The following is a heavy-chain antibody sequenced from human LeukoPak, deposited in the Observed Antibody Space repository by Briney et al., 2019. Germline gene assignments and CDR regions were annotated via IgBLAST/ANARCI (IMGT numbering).Heavy chain of an antibody. CDR1: GYTFTTYF. CDR2: INPSGGST. Sequence: ASVKVSCKAPGYTFTTYFMHWVRQAPGQGLEWMGIINPSGGSTSYAQKFQDRVTMTRDTSKSTVYMEMSSLRSEDTAVYFCARGSNYYFDSSADYPRYWGQGTLVTVSS. V-gene: IGHV1-46*01. D-gene: IGHD3-22*01. CDR3: ARGSNYYFDSSADYPRY. J-gene: IGHJ4*02.